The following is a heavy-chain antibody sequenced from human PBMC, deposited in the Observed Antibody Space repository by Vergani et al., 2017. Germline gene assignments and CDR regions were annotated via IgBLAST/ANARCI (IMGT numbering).Heavy chain of an antibody. CDR3: ARVPRGWLRLDY. Sequence: QVQLQESGPGLVKPSETLSLTCTVSGGSVSSGSYYWSWIRQPPGKGLEWIGYIYYIGNTYYNPSLKSRVTISVDTSKNQFSLKLSSVTAADTAVYYCARVPRGWLRLDYWGQGTLVTVSS. CDR1: GGSVSSGSYY. J-gene: IGHJ4*02. V-gene: IGHV4-61*01. CDR2: IYYIGNT. D-gene: IGHD5-12*01.